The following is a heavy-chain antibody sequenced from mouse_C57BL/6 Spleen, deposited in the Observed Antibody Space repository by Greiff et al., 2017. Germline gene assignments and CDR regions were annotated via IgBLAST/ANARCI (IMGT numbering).Heavy chain of an antibody. CDR1: GFTFSSYG. J-gene: IGHJ2*01. CDR2: ISSGGSYT. Sequence: EVKLVESGGDLVKPGGSLKLSCAASGFTFSSYGMSWVRQTPDKRLEWVATISSGGSYTYYPDSVKGRFTISRDNAKNTLYLQMSSLKSEDTAMYYCARHVSLKYFDYWGQGTTLTVSS. V-gene: IGHV5-6*01. CDR3: ARHVSLKYFDY.